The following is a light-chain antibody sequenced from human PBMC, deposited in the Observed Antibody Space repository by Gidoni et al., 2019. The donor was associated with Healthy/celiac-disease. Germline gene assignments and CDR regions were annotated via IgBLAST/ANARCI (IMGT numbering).Light chain of an antibody. CDR2: GAS. CDR3: QQYNNWPRGT. J-gene: IGKJ2*01. Sequence: EIVITPSPATLSFSPGERATLSCRARQSVSSNLAWYQQKPGQAPRLLIYGASTRATGIPARCSGSGSGTELTLTISSLQSEDVAVYYCQQYNNWPRGTFGQGTKLEIK. CDR1: QSVSSN. V-gene: IGKV3-15*01.